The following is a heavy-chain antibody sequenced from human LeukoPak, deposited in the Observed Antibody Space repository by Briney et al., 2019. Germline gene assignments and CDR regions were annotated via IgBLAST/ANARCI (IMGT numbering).Heavy chain of an antibody. J-gene: IGHJ5*02. CDR3: ARDSVSYNWFDP. D-gene: IGHD6-6*01. CDR1: GGSISSSSYY. CDR2: IYYSGST. V-gene: IGHV4-39*07. Sequence: PSETLSLTCTVSGGSISSSSYYWGWIRQPPGKGLEWIGSIYYSGSTYYNPSLKSRVTISVDTSKNQFSLKLSSVTAADTAVYYCARDSVSYNWFDPWGQGTLVTVSS.